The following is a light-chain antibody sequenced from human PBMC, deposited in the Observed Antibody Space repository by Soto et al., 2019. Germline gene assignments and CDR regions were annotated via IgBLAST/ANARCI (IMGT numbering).Light chain of an antibody. CDR2: EVT. CDR3: SSYTTRGAVA. Sequence: QSALTQPASVSGSPGQSFTISCTGTSSDVGGYNYVSWYQHHPGKAPKLMIYEVTNRPSGVSNRFSGSKSGNTASLTISGLQAEDEADYYCSSYTTRGAVAFGGGTKLTVL. CDR1: SSDVGGYNY. J-gene: IGLJ2*01. V-gene: IGLV2-14*01.